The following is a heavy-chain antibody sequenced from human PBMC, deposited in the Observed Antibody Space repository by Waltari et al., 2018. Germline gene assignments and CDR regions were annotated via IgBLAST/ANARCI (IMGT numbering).Heavy chain of an antibody. D-gene: IGHD3-10*01. J-gene: IGHJ5*02. CDR1: GFTFSSYS. V-gene: IGHV3-21*01. Sequence: EVQLVESGGGLVKPGGSLRLSCAASGFTFSSYSMNWVRQAPGKGLEWGSSISSSSSYIYHADTGKGRFTISRENAKNSLYLQMNSLRAEDTAVYYCARDVEGELQFDPWGQGTLVTVSS. CDR2: ISSSSSYI. CDR3: ARDVEGELQFDP.